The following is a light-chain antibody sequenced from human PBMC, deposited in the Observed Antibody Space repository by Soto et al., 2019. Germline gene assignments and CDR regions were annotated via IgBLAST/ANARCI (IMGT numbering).Light chain of an antibody. Sequence: DIQMTQSPSTLSASVGDRVTITCRASQSISTWVAWYQQKPGKAPKLLIDDASSLESGVPSSFSGSGSGTEFTLTISSLQPEDFASYYCKQYNSYSTFGQGTKVEIK. V-gene: IGKV1-5*01. J-gene: IGKJ1*01. CDR2: DAS. CDR3: KQYNSYST. CDR1: QSISTW.